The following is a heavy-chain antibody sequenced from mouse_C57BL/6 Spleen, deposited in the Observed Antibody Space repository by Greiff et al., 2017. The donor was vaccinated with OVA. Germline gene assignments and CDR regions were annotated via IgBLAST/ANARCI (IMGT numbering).Heavy chain of an antibody. Sequence: QVQLKQPGAELVMPGASVKLSCKASGYTFTSYWMHWVKQRPGQGLEWIGEIDPSDSYTNYNQKFKGKSTLTVDKSSSTAYMQLSSLTSEDSAVYYCARVYYGSSYGWYFDVWGTGTTVTVSS. CDR1: GYTFTSYW. CDR3: ARVYYGSSYGWYFDV. D-gene: IGHD1-1*01. J-gene: IGHJ1*03. V-gene: IGHV1-69*01. CDR2: IDPSDSYT.